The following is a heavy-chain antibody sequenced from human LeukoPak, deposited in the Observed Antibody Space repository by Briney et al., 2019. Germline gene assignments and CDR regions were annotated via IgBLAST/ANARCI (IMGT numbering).Heavy chain of an antibody. V-gene: IGHV1-46*01. CDR1: GYTXXXXX. CDR3: ARGNSAAFDI. D-gene: IGHD4-23*01. Sequence: ASVKVSCKASGYTXXXXXXXWVRQAPXXXXXWMGIINPSGGSTSYAQKFQGRVTMTRDTSTSTVYMELSSLRSEDTAVYYCARGNSAAFDIWGQGTMVTVSS. J-gene: IGHJ3*02. CDR2: INPSGGST.